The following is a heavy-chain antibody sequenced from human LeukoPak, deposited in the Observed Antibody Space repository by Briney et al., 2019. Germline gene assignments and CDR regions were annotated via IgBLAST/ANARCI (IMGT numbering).Heavy chain of an antibody. D-gene: IGHD1-26*01. CDR3: APGMDGYYYYMDV. V-gene: IGHV1-69*02. J-gene: IGHJ6*03. CDR1: GGTFSSYT. Sequence: SVKVSCKASGGTFSSYTISWVRQAPGQGLEWMGRIIPILGIANYAQKFQGRVTITADKSTSTAYMELSSLRSEDTAVYYRAPGMDGYYYYMDVWGKGTTVTVSS. CDR2: IIPILGIA.